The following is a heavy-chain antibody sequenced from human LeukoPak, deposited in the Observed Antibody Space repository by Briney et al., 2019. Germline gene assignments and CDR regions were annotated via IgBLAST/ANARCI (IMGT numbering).Heavy chain of an antibody. Sequence: SETLSLTCAVYGGSFSGYYWSWIRQPPGKGLEWIGEINHSGSTNYNPSLKSRVTISVDTSKNQFSLKLSSVTAADTAVYYCARAGEAAAAYYFDYWGQGTLVTVSS. V-gene: IGHV4-34*01. D-gene: IGHD6-13*01. J-gene: IGHJ4*02. CDR1: GGSFSGYY. CDR3: ARAGEAAAAYYFDY. CDR2: INHSGST.